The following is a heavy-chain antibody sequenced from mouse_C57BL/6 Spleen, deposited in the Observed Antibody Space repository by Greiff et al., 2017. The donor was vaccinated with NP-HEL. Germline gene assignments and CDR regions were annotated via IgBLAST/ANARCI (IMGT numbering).Heavy chain of an antibody. Sequence: QVQLQQSGAELARPGASVKLSCKASGYTFTSYGISWVKQRTGQGLEWIGEIYPRSGNTYYNEKFKGKATLTADKSSSTAYMELRSLTSEDSAVYFGARDYGSSYAFYAMDYWGQGTSVTVSS. V-gene: IGHV1-81*01. CDR1: GYTFTSYG. CDR2: IYPRSGNT. D-gene: IGHD1-1*01. CDR3: ARDYGSSYAFYAMDY. J-gene: IGHJ4*01.